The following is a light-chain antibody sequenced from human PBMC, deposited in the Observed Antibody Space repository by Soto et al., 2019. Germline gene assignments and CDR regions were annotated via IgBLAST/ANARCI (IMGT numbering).Light chain of an antibody. V-gene: IGKV3-20*01. J-gene: IGKJ3*01. Sequence: IVLTQSPCTLSLSPGGRATLSCRASQSVSSSYLAWYQQKPGQAPRLLIYGASSRATGIPDRFSASGSGTDFTLTISRLEPEDFAVYYCQQYGRSPFTFGPGTKVDIK. CDR1: QSVSSSY. CDR2: GAS. CDR3: QQYGRSPFT.